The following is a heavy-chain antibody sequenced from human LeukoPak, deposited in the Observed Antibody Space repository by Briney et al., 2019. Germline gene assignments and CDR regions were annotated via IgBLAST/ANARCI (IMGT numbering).Heavy chain of an antibody. Sequence: SETLSLTCAVYGGSFSGYYWSWIRQPPGKGLERIGEINHSGSTNYNPSLKSRVTISVDTSKNQFSLKLSSVTAADTAVYYCARGRTGTVTLYYFDYWGQGTLVTVSS. CDR1: GGSFSGYY. D-gene: IGHD4-17*01. V-gene: IGHV4-34*01. CDR2: INHSGST. J-gene: IGHJ4*02. CDR3: ARGRTGTVTLYYFDY.